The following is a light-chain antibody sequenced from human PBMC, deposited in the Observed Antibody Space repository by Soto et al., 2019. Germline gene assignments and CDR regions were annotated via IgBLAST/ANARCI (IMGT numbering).Light chain of an antibody. J-gene: IGKJ2*01. CDR3: QQYGSSPYT. V-gene: IGKV3-20*01. Sequence: EIVLTQSPGTLSLSPGERATLSCRASQSVSSSYLAWYQQKPGQAPRLLIYGASSRATGIPDRFSGSVSGTDVTLTISRLEPEDVAVYYCQQYGSSPYTFGQGTKLEIK. CDR2: GAS. CDR1: QSVSSSY.